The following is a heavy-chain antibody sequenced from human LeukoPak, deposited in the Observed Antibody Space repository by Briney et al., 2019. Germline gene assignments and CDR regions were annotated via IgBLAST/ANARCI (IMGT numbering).Heavy chain of an antibody. J-gene: IGHJ3*02. CDR1: GFTFSSYA. V-gene: IGHV3-23*01. Sequence: GGSLRLSCAASGFTFSSYAMSWVRQAPGKGLEWVSAISGSGGSTYYADSVRGRFTISRDNSKNTLYLQMNSLRAEDTAVYYCAKDPNYYDSSGYYHDAFDIWGQGTMVTVSS. CDR3: AKDPNYYDSSGYYHDAFDI. D-gene: IGHD3-22*01. CDR2: ISGSGGST.